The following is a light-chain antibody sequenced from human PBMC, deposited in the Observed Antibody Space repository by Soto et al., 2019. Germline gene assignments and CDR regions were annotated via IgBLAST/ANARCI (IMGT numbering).Light chain of an antibody. CDR3: QQSYSTRTWT. Sequence: EIVTTQSPATLSMSPGERATLSCRASPSVSSNLASYQQKPGQSPRLLIYDASNRATGIPARFSGSGSGTDFSLTISSLQPEDFATYYCQQSYSTRTWTFGQGTKVDIK. V-gene: IGKV3D-15*01. J-gene: IGKJ1*01. CDR1: PSVSSN. CDR2: DAS.